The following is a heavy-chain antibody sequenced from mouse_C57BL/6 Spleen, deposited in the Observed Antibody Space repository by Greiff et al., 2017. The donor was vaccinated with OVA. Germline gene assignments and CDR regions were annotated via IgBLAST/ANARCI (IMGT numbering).Heavy chain of an antibody. CDR1: GYTFTDYE. Sequence: VKLQESGAELVRPGASVTLSCKASGYTFTDYEMHWVKQTPVHGLEWIGAIDPETGGTAYNQKFKGKAILTADKSSSTAYMELRSLTSEDSAVYYCTRFLIYYAMDYWGQGTSVTVSS. V-gene: IGHV1-15*01. CDR2: IDPETGGT. CDR3: TRFLIYYAMDY. J-gene: IGHJ4*01.